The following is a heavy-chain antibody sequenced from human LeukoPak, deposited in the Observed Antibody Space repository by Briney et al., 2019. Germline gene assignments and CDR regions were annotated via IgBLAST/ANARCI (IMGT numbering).Heavy chain of an antibody. CDR1: GGSISSYY. CDR3: ARTPQAYYYYYYMDV. V-gene: IGHV4-4*07. J-gene: IGHJ6*03. Sequence: SETLSLTCTVSGGSISSYYWSWIRQPAGKGLEWIGRIYTSGSTNYNPSLKSRVTMSVDTSKNQFSLKLSSVTAADTAVYYCARTPQAYYYYYYMDVWGKGTTVTVSS. CDR2: IYTSGST.